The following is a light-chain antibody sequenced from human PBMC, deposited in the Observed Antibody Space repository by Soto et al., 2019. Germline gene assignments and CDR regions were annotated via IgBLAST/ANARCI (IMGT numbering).Light chain of an antibody. CDR3: QQYGSSPKT. CDR2: GAS. Sequence: EIVLTQSPGTLSLSPGERATLSCRASQRVSRNLAWYQQKPGQAPRLLIYGASSRATGIPDRFSGSGSGTDFTLTISRLEPEDFAVYYCQQYGSSPKTFGQGTKVDIK. CDR1: QRVSRN. V-gene: IGKV3-20*01. J-gene: IGKJ1*01.